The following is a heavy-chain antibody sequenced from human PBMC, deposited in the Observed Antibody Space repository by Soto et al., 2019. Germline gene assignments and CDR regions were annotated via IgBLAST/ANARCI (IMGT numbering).Heavy chain of an antibody. CDR3: AADATAWQQMVPSDY. J-gene: IGHJ4*02. Sequence: ASVKVSCKASGFTFTRSAFKWVRRARGQRLEWIGWIAVGSGYTNYAQRFQDRVTLTRDMSTATTYMELSRLTSEDTAISYCAADATAWQQMVPSDYWGQGTLVTVSS. CDR2: IAVGSGYT. V-gene: IGHV1-58*01. D-gene: IGHD2-8*01. CDR1: GFTFTRSA.